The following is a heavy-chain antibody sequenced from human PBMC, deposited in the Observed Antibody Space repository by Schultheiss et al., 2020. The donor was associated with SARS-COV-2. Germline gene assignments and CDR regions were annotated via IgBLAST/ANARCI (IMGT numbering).Heavy chain of an antibody. Sequence: SETLSLTCTVSGDSIGSYYWTWIRQHPGKGLEWIGYIYYSGRTNYNPSLESRVTMSVDTSKNHFSLKLTSVTAADTAVYYCARRMGFGDWSFDSWGQGTLVTVSS. CDR1: GDSIGSYY. D-gene: IGHD3-10*01. CDR3: ARRMGFGDWSFDS. CDR2: IYYSGRT. J-gene: IGHJ4*02. V-gene: IGHV4-59*12.